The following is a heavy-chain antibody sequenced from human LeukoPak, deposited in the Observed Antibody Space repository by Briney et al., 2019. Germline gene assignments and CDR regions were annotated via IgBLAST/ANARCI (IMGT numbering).Heavy chain of an antibody. CDR3: AGHDYGSGN. V-gene: IGHV3-74*01. Sequence: GGSLRLSCAASGFTFSSYAMSWVRQAPGKGLVWVSRINSDGSSTSYADSVKGRFTISRDNAKNTLYLQMNSLRAEDTAVYYCAGHDYGSGNWGQGTLVTVSS. CDR1: GFTFSSYA. CDR2: INSDGSST. D-gene: IGHD3-10*01. J-gene: IGHJ4*02.